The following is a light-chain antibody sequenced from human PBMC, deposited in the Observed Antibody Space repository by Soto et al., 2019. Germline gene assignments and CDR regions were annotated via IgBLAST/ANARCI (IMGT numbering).Light chain of an antibody. Sequence: QSVLTQPASVSGSPGQSITISCTGTSSDVGGYNLVSWYQHHPGNAPQLIIFEGTKRPSGVSSRFSGSKSGNTASLTISGLQAEDEADYSCCSYAGRSTFVFGGGTKLTVL. V-gene: IGLV2-23*03. CDR2: EGT. CDR1: SSDVGGYNL. CDR3: CSYAGRSTFV. J-gene: IGLJ2*01.